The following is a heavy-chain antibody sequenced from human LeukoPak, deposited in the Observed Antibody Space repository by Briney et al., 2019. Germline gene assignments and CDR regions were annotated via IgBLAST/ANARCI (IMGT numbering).Heavy chain of an antibody. Sequence: GGSLRLSCAASGFTFNIYWMSWVRQAPGKGLEWVSVITGSGGNTYYADSVKGRFTISKDNSKNTVYLQMSSLRVDDTAVYYCAKAASSSWPSYYYGMDVWGQGTTVTVSS. V-gene: IGHV3-23*01. CDR1: GFTFNIYW. CDR2: ITGSGGNT. CDR3: AKAASSSWPSYYYGMDV. D-gene: IGHD6-13*01. J-gene: IGHJ6*02.